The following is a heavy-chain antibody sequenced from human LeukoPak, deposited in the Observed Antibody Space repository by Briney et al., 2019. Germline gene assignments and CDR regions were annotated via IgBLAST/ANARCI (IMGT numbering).Heavy chain of an antibody. J-gene: IGHJ5*02. CDR2: IYYSGST. Sequence: PSETLSLTCTVSGGSISSYYWSWIRQPPGKGLEWIGYIYYSGSTNYNPSLKSRVTISVDTSKNQFSLKLSSVTAADTAVYYCARHSVYYGDYVYNWFDPWGQGTLVTVSS. CDR3: ARHSVYYGDYVYNWFDP. CDR1: GGSISSYY. D-gene: IGHD4-17*01. V-gene: IGHV4-59*08.